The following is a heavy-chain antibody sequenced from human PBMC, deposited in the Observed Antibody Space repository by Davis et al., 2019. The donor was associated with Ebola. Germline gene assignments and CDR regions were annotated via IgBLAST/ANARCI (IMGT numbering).Heavy chain of an antibody. CDR2: IYYSGST. V-gene: IGHV4-39*07. D-gene: IGHD3-22*01. CDR1: GGSISSSSYF. Sequence: GSLRLSCTVSGGSISSSSYFWGWIRQPPGKGLEWIGSIYYSGSTYYNASLKSRVTISVDTSTNQFSLKLSSVTAADTAVYYCARDQYYYDSSGYHRGAFDIWGQGTMVTVSS. J-gene: IGHJ3*02. CDR3: ARDQYYYDSSGYHRGAFDI.